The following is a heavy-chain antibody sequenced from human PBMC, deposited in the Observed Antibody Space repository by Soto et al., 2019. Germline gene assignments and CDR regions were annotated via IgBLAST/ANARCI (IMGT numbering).Heavy chain of an antibody. V-gene: IGHV4-59*08. D-gene: IGHD2-21*01. Sequence: SETLSLTCTVSGGSISSYYWSWIRQPPGKGLEWIGYIYYSGSTNYNPSLKSRVTISVDTSKNQFSLKLSSVTAADTAVYYCATRGGDFDYWGQGNLVTVSS. J-gene: IGHJ4*02. CDR3: ATRGGDFDY. CDR2: IYYSGST. CDR1: GGSISSYY.